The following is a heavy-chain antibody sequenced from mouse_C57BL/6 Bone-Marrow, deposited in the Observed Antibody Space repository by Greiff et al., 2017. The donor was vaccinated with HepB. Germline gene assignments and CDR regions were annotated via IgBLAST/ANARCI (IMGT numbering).Heavy chain of an antibody. D-gene: IGHD1-1*01. CDR3: ARWGYGSSYDWYFDV. CDR2: INPNYGTT. CDR1: GYSFTDYN. V-gene: IGHV1-39*01. Sequence: EVQLVESGPELVKPGASVKISCKASGYSFTDYNMNWVKQSNGKSLEWIGVINPNYGTTSYNQKFKGKATLTVDQSSSTAYMQLNSLTSEDSAVYYCARWGYGSSYDWYFDVWGTGTTVTVSS. J-gene: IGHJ1*03.